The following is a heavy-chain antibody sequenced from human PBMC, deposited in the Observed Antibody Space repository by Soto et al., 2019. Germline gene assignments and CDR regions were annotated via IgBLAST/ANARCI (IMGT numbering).Heavy chain of an antibody. J-gene: IGHJ4*02. V-gene: IGHV4-59*08. Sequence: QVQLQESGPGLVKPSETLSLTCTVSGGSINSYCWSWIRQPPGKGLEWIAYIFDSGNANYNPSLKGPVPITVNPAKDQFPPKPTSVAAADPAVEYRARPRKTTVAKVHLENWGQGALVTVSS. CDR2: IFDSGNA. D-gene: IGHD4-4*01. CDR1: GGSINSYC. CDR3: ARPRKTTVAKVHLEN.